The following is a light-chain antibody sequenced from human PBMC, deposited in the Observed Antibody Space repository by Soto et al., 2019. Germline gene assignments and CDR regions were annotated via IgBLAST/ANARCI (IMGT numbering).Light chain of an antibody. CDR3: LQDFKYPRT. CDR1: QDIRTE. V-gene: IGKV1-6*01. CDR2: GTF. Sequence: IQMTQSPSSLSASVGDRVTITCRASQDIRTELGWYQQKPGKAPRLLIYGTFSLQSGVPSRFSGSGSGTDFTLTISSLQPDDFATYYCLQDFKYPRTFGQGTKVEVK. J-gene: IGKJ1*01.